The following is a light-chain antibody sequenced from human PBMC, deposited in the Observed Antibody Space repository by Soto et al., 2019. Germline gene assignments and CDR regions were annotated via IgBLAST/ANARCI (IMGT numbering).Light chain of an antibody. J-gene: IGKJ4*01. CDR2: DAS. CDR3: QQRSTLLLT. CDR1: QSVSSY. V-gene: IGKV3-11*01. Sequence: EIVLTQSPATLSLSPGERATLSCMSSQSVSSYLAWYQQKPGQAPRLLIYDASNRATGIPARFSGSGSGTDFTLTISSLEPEDFAVYYCQQRSTLLLTVGGGTKVEFK.